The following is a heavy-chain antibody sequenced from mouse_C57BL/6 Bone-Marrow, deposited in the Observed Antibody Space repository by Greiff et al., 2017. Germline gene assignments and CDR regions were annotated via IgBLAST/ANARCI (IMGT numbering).Heavy chain of an antibody. CDR3: ARQANWETGDY. CDR2: ISDGGSYT. CDR1: GFTFSSYA. J-gene: IGHJ2*01. V-gene: IGHV5-4*03. Sequence: EVKLVESGGGLVKPGGSLKLSCAASGFTFSSYAMSWVRQTPEKRLEWVATISDGGSYTYYPDNVKGRFTISRDNAKNNLYLQMSHLKSEDTAMYYCARQANWETGDYWGQGTTLTVSS. D-gene: IGHD4-1*01.